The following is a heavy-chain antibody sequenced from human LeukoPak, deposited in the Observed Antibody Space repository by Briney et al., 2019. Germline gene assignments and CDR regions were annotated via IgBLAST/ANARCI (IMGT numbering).Heavy chain of an antibody. Sequence: PGGSLRLSCAASGFTFSSYRMSWVRQAPGKGLEGVAHIKQDGSEKYYVDSVKGRFTISRDNAKNSLYLQMNSLRAEDTAVYYCARVDGDYSDAFDIWGQGTMVTVSS. CDR2: IKQDGSEK. D-gene: IGHD4-17*01. J-gene: IGHJ3*02. CDR3: ARVDGDYSDAFDI. CDR1: GFTFSSYR. V-gene: IGHV3-7*01.